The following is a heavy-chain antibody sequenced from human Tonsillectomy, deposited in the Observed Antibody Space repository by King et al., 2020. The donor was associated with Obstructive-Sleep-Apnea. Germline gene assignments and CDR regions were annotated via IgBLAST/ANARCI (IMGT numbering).Heavy chain of an antibody. D-gene: IGHD3-9*01. Sequence: VQLVESGGGLVQPGGSLRLSCAASGFTFSSYSMNWVRQAPGKGLEWVSYIISSSSTIYYADSVMGRFTISRDNAKNSLYLQMSSLRAEDTAVYYCAGSGDILTGYYFDYWGQGTLVTVSS. CDR1: GFTFSSYS. CDR2: IISSSSTI. CDR3: AGSGDILTGYYFDY. J-gene: IGHJ4*02. V-gene: IGHV3-48*04.